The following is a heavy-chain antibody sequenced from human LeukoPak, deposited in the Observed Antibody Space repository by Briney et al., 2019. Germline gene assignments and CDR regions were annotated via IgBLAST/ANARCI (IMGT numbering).Heavy chain of an antibody. CDR1: GYTFSGFTGYY. D-gene: IGHD6-19*01. V-gene: IGHV1-2*02. J-gene: IGHJ5*02. CDR3: ARGGESKEAVVLKGWFDP. CDR2: LNPNSGGT. Sequence: ASVTVSCKASGYTFSGFTGYYIHSVRQAPGQGLELMGWLNPNSGGTNSAQKFQGRVTMTRDTSISTAYMELSRLRSDDTAVYYCARGGESKEAVVLKGWFDPWGQGTLVTVSS.